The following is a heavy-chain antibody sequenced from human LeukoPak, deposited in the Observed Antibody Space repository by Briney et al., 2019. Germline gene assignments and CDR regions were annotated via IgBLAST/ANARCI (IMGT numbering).Heavy chain of an antibody. CDR2: ISTNGGYT. D-gene: IGHD2-2*01. V-gene: IGHV3-64*04. CDR1: GFTFSSFA. CDR3: AKGGCYERPWYFDY. Sequence: PGGSLRLSCSASGFTFSSFALHWVRQAPGKGLESVSGISTNGGYTYHADSVKGRFTISRDNSKNTLYLQMDSLRAEDTAVYYCAKGGCYERPWYFDYWGQGTLVTVSS. J-gene: IGHJ4*02.